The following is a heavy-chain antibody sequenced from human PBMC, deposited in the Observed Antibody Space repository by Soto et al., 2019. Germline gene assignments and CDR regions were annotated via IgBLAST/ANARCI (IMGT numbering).Heavy chain of an antibody. D-gene: IGHD3-10*01. CDR1: GFTFSSYS. CDR3: ARVGGVLLWFGEPDGGGMDV. CDR2: ISSSSSYI. J-gene: IGHJ6*02. V-gene: IGHV3-21*01. Sequence: EVQLVESGGGLVKPGGSLRLSCAASGFTFSSYSMNWVRQAPGKGLEWVSSISSSSSYIYYADSVKGRFTTSRDNAKNSLYLQMNSLRAEDRAVYYCARVGGVLLWFGEPDGGGMDVWGQGTTVTVSS.